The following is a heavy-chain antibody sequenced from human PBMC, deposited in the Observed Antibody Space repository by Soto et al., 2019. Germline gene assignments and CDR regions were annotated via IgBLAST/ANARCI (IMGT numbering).Heavy chain of an antibody. Sequence: GGSLRLSCAASGFTFSSYAMHWVRQAPGKGLEWVAVISYDGSNKYYADSVKGRFTISRDNSKNTLYLQMNSLRAEDTAVYYCARSFLAIAAASYYYYGMDVWGQGTTVTVSS. V-gene: IGHV3-30-3*01. CDR1: GFTFSSYA. CDR2: ISYDGSNK. CDR3: ARSFLAIAAASYYYYGMDV. D-gene: IGHD6-13*01. J-gene: IGHJ6*02.